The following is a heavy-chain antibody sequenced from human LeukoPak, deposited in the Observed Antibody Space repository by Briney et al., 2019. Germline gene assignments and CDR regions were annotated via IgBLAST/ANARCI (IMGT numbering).Heavy chain of an antibody. CDR2: IRYDGSNK. D-gene: IGHD6-13*01. CDR1: GFTFSSYG. CDR3: AKRVRAAAGTGFY. V-gene: IGHV3-30*02. Sequence: PGGSLRLSCAASGFTFSSYGMHWVRQAPGKGLEWVAFIRYDGSNKYYADSVKGRFTISRDNSKNTLYLQMNSLRAEDTAVYYCAKRVRAAAGTGFYWGQGTLVTVSS. J-gene: IGHJ4*02.